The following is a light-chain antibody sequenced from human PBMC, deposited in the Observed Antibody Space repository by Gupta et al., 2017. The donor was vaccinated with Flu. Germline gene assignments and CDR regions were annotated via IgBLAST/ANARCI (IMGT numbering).Light chain of an antibody. CDR2: DND. V-gene: IGLV1-51*01. CDR1: YTNIGFNY. J-gene: IGLJ2*01. CDR3: AAWDRNLSAVI. Sequence: VAITGSGTYTNIGFNYVGWYHNLPVAAPKLLITDNDKRPSGTPARFSGSKSGTSATLGSTGLQTEEEADYYCAAWDRNLSAVIFGGGTRVTVL.